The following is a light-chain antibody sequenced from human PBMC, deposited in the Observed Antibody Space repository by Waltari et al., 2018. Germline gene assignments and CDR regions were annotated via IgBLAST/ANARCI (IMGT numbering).Light chain of an antibody. CDR2: GAS. Sequence: VLTQSPANLSLSPGERATLSCRASQDIDDLLTWFQQRPGQVPSLLIYGASNRAADIPARFSGSGSGKDFILTISSLEPEDFAVYYCQQRINWPLTFGGGTTVDIK. CDR3: QQRINWPLT. CDR1: QDIDDL. J-gene: IGKJ4*01. V-gene: IGKV3D-11*01.